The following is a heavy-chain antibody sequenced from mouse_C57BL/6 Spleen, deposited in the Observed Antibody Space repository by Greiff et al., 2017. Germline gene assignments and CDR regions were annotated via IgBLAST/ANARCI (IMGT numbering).Heavy chain of an antibody. CDR2: IYPGDGDT. CDR1: GYAFSSSW. J-gene: IGHJ4*01. CDR3: ARWLLHIYYAMDY. V-gene: IGHV1-82*01. Sequence: QVQLQQSGPELVKPGASVKISCKASGYAFSSSWMNWVKQRPGKGLEWIGRIYPGDGDTNYNGKFKGKATLTADKSSSTAYMQRSSLTSEDSAVYFCARWLLHIYYAMDYWGQGTSVTVSS. D-gene: IGHD2-3*01.